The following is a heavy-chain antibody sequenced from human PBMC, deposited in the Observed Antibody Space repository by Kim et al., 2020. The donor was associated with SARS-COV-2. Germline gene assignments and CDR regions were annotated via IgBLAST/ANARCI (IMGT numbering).Heavy chain of an antibody. Sequence: GGSLRLSCAASGFTFSSYAMHWVRQAPGKRLEWVAVISYDGSNKYYADSVKGRFTISRDNSKNTLYLQMNSLRAEDTAVYYCARWRQAAAGRSGYYYYGMDVWGQGTTVTVSS. CDR3: ARWRQAAAGRSGYYYYGMDV. D-gene: IGHD6-13*01. CDR2: ISYDGSNK. V-gene: IGHV3-30*04. J-gene: IGHJ6*02. CDR1: GFTFSSYA.